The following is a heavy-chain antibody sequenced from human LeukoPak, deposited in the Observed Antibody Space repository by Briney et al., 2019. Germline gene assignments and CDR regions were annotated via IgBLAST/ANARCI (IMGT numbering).Heavy chain of an antibody. D-gene: IGHD2-15*01. J-gene: IGHJ6*02. CDR1: GYTFTSYG. CDR2: ISACDGNT. Sequence: WASVKVSCKASGYTFTSYGISWVRQAPGQGLEWMGWISACDGNTNYAQKLQGRVTMTTDTSTSTAYMELRSLRSDDTAVYYCARILCSGGSCYSSYYYGMDVWGQGTTVTVSS. CDR3: ARILCSGGSCYSSYYYGMDV. V-gene: IGHV1-18*01.